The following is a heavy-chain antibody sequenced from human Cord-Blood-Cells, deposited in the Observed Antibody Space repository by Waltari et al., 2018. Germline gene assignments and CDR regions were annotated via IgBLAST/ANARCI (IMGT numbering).Heavy chain of an antibody. V-gene: IGHV4-34*01. CDR3: ARVVVTAIPDY. Sequence: QVQLQPWGAGLLKPSATLSLTCAVYGGSFSGYYWSWIRQPPGKGLEWIGEINHSGSTNYNPSLKSRVTISVDTSKNQFSLKLSSVTAADTAVYYCARVVVTAIPDYWGQGTLVTVSS. CDR1: GGSFSGYY. D-gene: IGHD2-21*02. J-gene: IGHJ4*02. CDR2: INHSGST.